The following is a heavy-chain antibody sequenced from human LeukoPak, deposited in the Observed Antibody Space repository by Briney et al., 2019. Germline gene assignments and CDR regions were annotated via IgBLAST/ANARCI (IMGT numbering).Heavy chain of an antibody. V-gene: IGHV4-39*01. J-gene: IGHJ5*02. CDR3: VRQEGSTWEYDSIDP. D-gene: IGHD6-13*01. CDR1: GGSISSSDYY. Sequence: SETLSLICTVSGGSISSSDYYWGGILQPPGKGLEWIGTIDYSATSYYSGTSYFNPSLKSRVTISVDTPKNQFSLKLSSVTAADTALYYYVRQEGSTWEYDSIDPWGQGTLVTVSS. CDR2: IDYSATSYYSGTS.